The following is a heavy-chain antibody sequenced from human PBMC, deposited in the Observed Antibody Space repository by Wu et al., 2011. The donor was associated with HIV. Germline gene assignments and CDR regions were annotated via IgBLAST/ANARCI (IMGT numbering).Heavy chain of an antibody. V-gene: IGHV1-18*01. CDR1: GYIFTKYG. J-gene: IGHJ4*02. Sequence: QVQVVQSGAEVKKPGASVRVSCKASGYIFTKYGITWVRQAPGQGLEWMGWISAYNGDTNYAQRLQGRVTMTADTSTSTAYMELRSLRSDDTAVYYXARDLSGXYFDYWGQGTLVTVSS. D-gene: IGHD1-26*01. CDR3: ARDLSGXYFDY. CDR2: ISAYNGDT.